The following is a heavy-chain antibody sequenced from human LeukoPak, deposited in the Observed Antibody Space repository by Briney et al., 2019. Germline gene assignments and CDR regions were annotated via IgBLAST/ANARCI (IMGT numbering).Heavy chain of an antibody. CDR2: INHSGST. CDR3: ARDSPYSSSSTENWFDP. J-gene: IGHJ5*02. V-gene: IGHV4-34*01. CDR1: GGSFSGYY. D-gene: IGHD6-6*01. Sequence: SETLSLTSAVYGGSFSGYYWRWIRQPQGKGLEWIGEINHSGSTNYNPSLKSRVTISVDTSKNQFSLKLSSVTAADTAVYYCARDSPYSSSSTENWFDPWGQGTLVTVSS.